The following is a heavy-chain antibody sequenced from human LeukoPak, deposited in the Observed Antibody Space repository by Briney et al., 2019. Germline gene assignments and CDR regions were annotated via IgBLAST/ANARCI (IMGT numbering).Heavy chain of an antibody. CDR2: IYPKSGAT. Sequence: ASVKVSCKASGYTFTDYYMHWVRQAPEQGLEWMGWIYPKSGATNSAQKFQGRVTMTRDTSISTAYMELSRLRSDDTAVYYCARGPIFGVGRSNWFDPWGQGTLVTVSS. J-gene: IGHJ5*02. D-gene: IGHD3-3*01. V-gene: IGHV1-2*02. CDR1: GYTFTDYY. CDR3: ARGPIFGVGRSNWFDP.